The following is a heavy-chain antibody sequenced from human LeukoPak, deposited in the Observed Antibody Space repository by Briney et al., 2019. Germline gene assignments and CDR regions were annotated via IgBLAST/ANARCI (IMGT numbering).Heavy chain of an antibody. CDR2: IYHSGST. CDR3: ARRGRSGSYYYYYMDV. D-gene: IGHD1-26*01. Sequence: SGTLSLTCAVSGGSISSSNWWSWVRPPPGKGLEWIGEIYHSGSTNYNPSLKSRVTISVDKSKNQFSLKLSSVTAADTAVYYCARRGRSGSYYYYYMDVWGKGTTVTVSS. CDR1: GGSISSSNW. J-gene: IGHJ6*03. V-gene: IGHV4-4*02.